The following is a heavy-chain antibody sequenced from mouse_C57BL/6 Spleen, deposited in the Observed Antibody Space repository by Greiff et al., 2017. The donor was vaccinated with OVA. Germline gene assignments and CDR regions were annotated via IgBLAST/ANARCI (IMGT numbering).Heavy chain of an antibody. D-gene: IGHD1-1*01. CDR2: ISDGGSYT. V-gene: IGHV5-4*03. Sequence: EVKLMESGGGLVKPGGSLKLSCAASGFTFSSYAMSWVRQTPEKRLEWVATISDGGSYTYYPDNVKGRFTISRDNAKNNLYLQMSHLKSEDTAMYYCARGGYYGSSSYYFDYWGQGTTLTVSS. CDR1: GFTFSSYA. CDR3: ARGGYYGSSSYYFDY. J-gene: IGHJ2*01.